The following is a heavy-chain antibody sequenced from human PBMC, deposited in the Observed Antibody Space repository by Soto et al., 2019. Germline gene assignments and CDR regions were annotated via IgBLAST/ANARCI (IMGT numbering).Heavy chain of an antibody. V-gene: IGHV3-30*18. D-gene: IGHD4-17*01. Sequence: GGSLSHSCASAGVPFSGYIMHLVRPAPGKGLEWVAVISYDGSNKYYADSVKGRFTISRDNSKNTLYLQMNSLRAEDTAVYYCAKDVDYGDYYYYGMDGWGQGTTVSVTS. CDR1: GVPFSGYI. J-gene: IGHJ6*02. CDR2: ISYDGSNK. CDR3: AKDVDYGDYYYYGMDG.